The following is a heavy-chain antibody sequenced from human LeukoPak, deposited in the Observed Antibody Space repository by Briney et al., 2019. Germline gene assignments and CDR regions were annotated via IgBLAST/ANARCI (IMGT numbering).Heavy chain of an antibody. Sequence: GGSLRLSCAASGFTFSSYAMSWVRQAPGKGLEWVSAISGSGGSTYYADSVKGRFTISRDNSKNTLYLQMNSLRAEDTAVYYCATTSKKEMATILFAFDIWGQGTMVTVSS. CDR1: GFTFSSYA. V-gene: IGHV3-23*01. D-gene: IGHD5-24*01. CDR3: ATTSKKEMATILFAFDI. J-gene: IGHJ3*02. CDR2: ISGSGGST.